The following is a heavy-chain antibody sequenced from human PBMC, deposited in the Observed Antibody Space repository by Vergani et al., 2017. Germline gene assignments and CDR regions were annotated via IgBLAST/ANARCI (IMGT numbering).Heavy chain of an antibody. D-gene: IGHD6-13*01. CDR3: ARDRKIAAADTGWFDP. CDR2: ISSSSSYI. Sequence: EVQLVESGGGLVKPGGSLRLSCAASGFTFSSYSMNWVRQAPGKGLEWVSSISSSSSYIYYADSVKGRFTISRDNAKNSLYLQMNSLRAEDTAVYYCARDRKIAAADTGWFDPWGQGTLVTVSS. V-gene: IGHV3-21*01. J-gene: IGHJ5*02. CDR1: GFTFSSYS.